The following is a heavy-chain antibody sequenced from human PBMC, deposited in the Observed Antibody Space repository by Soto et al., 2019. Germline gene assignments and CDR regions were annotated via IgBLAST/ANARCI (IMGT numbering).Heavy chain of an antibody. CDR2: IHHSGST. Sequence: QVQLQESGPGLVKPSETLSLTCSVSGGSITSHYCSWFRQPPGKGLEWIGYIHHSGSTSYNPSLKSRVILSVCTCKNQFSRKVSSVAAADTVLYYCARQGFGHLHGLVDVWGPGTTVTVSS. CDR3: ARQGFGHLHGLVDV. D-gene: IGHD3-10*01. V-gene: IGHV4-59*08. CDR1: GGSITSHY. J-gene: IGHJ6*02.